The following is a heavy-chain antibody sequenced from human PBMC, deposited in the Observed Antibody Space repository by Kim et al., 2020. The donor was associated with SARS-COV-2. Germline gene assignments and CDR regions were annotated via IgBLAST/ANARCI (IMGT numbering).Heavy chain of an antibody. CDR3: ARRATVIRYFDL. CDR2: IYYSGST. CDR1: GGSISSSSYY. V-gene: IGHV4-39*01. J-gene: IGHJ2*01. D-gene: IGHD4-17*01. Sequence: SETLSLTCTVSGGSISSSSYYWGWIRQPPGKGLEWIGSIYYSGSTYYTPSLKSRVTISVDTSKNQFSLKLSSVTAADTAVYYCARRATVIRYFDLWGRGTLVTVSS.